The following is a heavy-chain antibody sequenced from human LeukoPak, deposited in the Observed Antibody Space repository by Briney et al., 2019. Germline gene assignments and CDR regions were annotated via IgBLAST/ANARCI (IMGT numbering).Heavy chain of an antibody. J-gene: IGHJ3*02. V-gene: IGHV5-51*01. CDR1: GYRFTTDY. CDR3: ARQAYGSHFDAFDI. D-gene: IGHD3-22*01. CDR2: IYPDDSET. Sequence: PGESLKISCKASGYRFTTDYIGWVRQMPGKGLEWMGIIYPDDSETNYSPSFQDQVSMSVDKSITTAYLQWSSLKASDTAIYYCARQAYGSHFDAFDIWGQGTMVTVSS.